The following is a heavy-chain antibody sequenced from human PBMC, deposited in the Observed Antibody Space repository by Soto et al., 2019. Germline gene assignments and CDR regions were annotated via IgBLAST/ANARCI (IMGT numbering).Heavy chain of an antibody. V-gene: IGHV3-66*01. CDR1: GFTVSVNY. J-gene: IGHJ3*02. Sequence: GGSLRLSCAASGFTVSVNYMSWVRQAPGKGLEWVSVISGGAGTYYAASVKGRFTVSRDNSRNTLYLQMDSLRAEDTAVYYCAREYCSGGTCYGLDVFAIWGQGTMVTVSS. CDR2: ISGGAGT. CDR3: AREYCSGGTCYGLDVFAI. D-gene: IGHD2-15*01.